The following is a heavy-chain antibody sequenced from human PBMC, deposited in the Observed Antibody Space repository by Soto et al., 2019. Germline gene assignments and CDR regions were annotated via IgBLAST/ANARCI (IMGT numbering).Heavy chain of an antibody. V-gene: IGHV3-66*01. CDR3: ARNTYCFTTGFYYTYY. J-gene: IGHJ4*02. CDR2: IYARGST. CDR1: EFSVSSNY. Sequence: ESGGGLVQPGESLRLSCAASEFSVSSNYISWVRQAQGKGLEWVSVIYARGSTYYTDSVRGRFTISRDNSKNILYLQMNSLRAADTAVYYFARNTYCFTTGFYYTYYWGQGTLVTVSS. D-gene: IGHD2-2*01.